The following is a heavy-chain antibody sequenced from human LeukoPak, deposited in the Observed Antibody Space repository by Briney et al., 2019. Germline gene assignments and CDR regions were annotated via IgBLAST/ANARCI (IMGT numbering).Heavy chain of an antibody. V-gene: IGHV6-1*01. CDR1: GDSVSRNSAA. CDR3: ARDYAFEI. CDR2: TYYRSKWYS. J-gene: IGHJ3*02. Sequence: SQTLSLTCATSGDSVSRNSAAWNWVRQSPSRGLEWLGRTYYRSKWYSDYADSVKSRITITPDTSKNQFSLHLNSVTPEDTAVYFCARDYAFEIWGQGTMVTVSS.